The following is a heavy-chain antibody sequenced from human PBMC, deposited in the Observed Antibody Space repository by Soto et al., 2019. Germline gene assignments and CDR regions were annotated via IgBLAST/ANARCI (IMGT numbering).Heavy chain of an antibody. CDR2: MSWNAGYI. V-gene: IGHV3-9*01. Sequence: GGSLRLSCAASGFTFDDYVMHWVRQAPGKGLEWVSGMSWNAGYISYASSVKGRFTISRDNAKKSLYLQMNSLRPEDTAMYFCAKQGEYDDSSGYGYRYFDLWGRGTQVTVSS. CDR3: AKQGEYDDSSGYGYRYFDL. J-gene: IGHJ2*01. D-gene: IGHD3-22*01. CDR1: GFTFDDYV.